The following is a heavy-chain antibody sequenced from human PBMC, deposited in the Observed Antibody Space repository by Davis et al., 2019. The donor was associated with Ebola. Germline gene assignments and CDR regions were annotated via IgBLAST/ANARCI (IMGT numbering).Heavy chain of an antibody. CDR3: ARTLVPPIVVVIWYYFDY. J-gene: IGHJ4*02. CDR1: GFTFSSYS. V-gene: IGHV3-48*02. D-gene: IGHD3-22*01. Sequence: GGSLRLSCAASGFTFSSYSMNWVRQAPGKGLEWVSYISSSSSTIYYADSVKGRFTISRDNAKNSLYLQMNSLRDEDTAVYYCARTLVPPIVVVIWYYFDYWGQGTLVTVSS. CDR2: ISSSSSTI.